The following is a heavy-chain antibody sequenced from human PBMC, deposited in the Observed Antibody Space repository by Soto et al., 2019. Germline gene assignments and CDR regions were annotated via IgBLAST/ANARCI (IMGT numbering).Heavy chain of an antibody. V-gene: IGHV1-69*13. D-gene: IGHD2-8*01. CDR3: ARFKGYCTNGVCYTSDPYYYGMDV. CDR1: GGTFSSYA. Sequence: SVKVSCKASGGTFSSYAISWVRQAPGQGLEWMGGIIPIFGTANYAQKFQGRVTITADESTSTAYMELSSLRSEDTAVYYCARFKGYCTNGVCYTSDPYYYGMDVWGQGTTVTVSS. CDR2: IIPIFGTA. J-gene: IGHJ6*02.